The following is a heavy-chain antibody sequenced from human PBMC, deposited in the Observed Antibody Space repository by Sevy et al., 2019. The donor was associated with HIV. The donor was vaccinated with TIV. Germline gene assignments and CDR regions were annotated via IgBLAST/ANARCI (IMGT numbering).Heavy chain of an antibody. CDR2: IIPIFGTA. CDR3: SLTKRKDIVVVPAAINYYYYGMDV. CDR1: GGTFSSYA. J-gene: IGHJ6*02. Sequence: ASVKVSCKASGGTFSSYAISCVRQAPGQGLEWMGGIIPIFGTANYAQKFQGRVTITADESTSTAYMELSSLRSEDTAVYYCSLTKRKDIVVVPAAINYYYYGMDVWGQWTTVTVSS. D-gene: IGHD2-2*01. V-gene: IGHV1-69*13.